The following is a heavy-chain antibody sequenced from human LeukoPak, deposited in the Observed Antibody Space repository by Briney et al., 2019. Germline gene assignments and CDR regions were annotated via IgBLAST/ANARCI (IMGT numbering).Heavy chain of an antibody. V-gene: IGHV3-15*01. Sequence: GGSLRLSCAASGFTFSNAWMSWVSQAPGKGLEWVGRIKSKTDGGTTDYAAPVRGRFTISRDDSKNTLYLQMNSLKTEDTAVYYCAKGNTLNYIYDAFDIWGQGTVVTVSS. CDR1: GFTFSNAW. D-gene: IGHD1-7*01. CDR2: IKSKTDGGTT. CDR3: AKGNTLNYIYDAFDI. J-gene: IGHJ3*02.